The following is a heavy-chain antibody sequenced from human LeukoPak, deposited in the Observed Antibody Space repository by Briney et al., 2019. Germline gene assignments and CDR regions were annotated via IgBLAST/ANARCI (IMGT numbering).Heavy chain of an antibody. CDR1: GYSFTSYW. V-gene: IGHV5-10-1*01. Sequence: GESLRISCKGSGYSFTSYWISWVRQMPGKGLEWMGRIDPSDSYTNYSPSFQGHVTTSADKSISTAYLQWSSLKASDTAMYYCASQPGYCSSTSCYEYYWGQGTLVTVSS. CDR3: ASQPGYCSSTSCYEYY. D-gene: IGHD2-2*03. J-gene: IGHJ4*02. CDR2: IDPSDSYT.